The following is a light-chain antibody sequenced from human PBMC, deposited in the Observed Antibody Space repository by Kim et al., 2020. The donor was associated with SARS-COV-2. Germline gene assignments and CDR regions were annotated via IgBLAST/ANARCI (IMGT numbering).Light chain of an antibody. V-gene: IGKV1-5*01. J-gene: IGKJ3*01. Sequence: ACVGDRVTIPCRASQSISSWLSWHQQRPGAAPTLLIFNASSLESGVPSRFSASGSGTEFTLTITSVQPDDFATYYCQQYNSYPFTFGQGTKLDIK. CDR3: QQYNSYPFT. CDR1: QSISSW. CDR2: NAS.